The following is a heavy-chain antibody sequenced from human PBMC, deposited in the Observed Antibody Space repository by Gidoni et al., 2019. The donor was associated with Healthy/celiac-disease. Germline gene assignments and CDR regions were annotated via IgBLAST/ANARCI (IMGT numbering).Heavy chain of an antibody. CDR2: ISYDGSNK. Sequence: QVQLVESGGGVVQPGRSLRLSCAASGFTFSSYGMHWVRQAPGKGLEWVAVISYDGSNKYYADSVKGRFTISRDNSKNTLYLQMNSLRAEDTAVYYCAKNSITMVRGVNWFDPWGQGTLVTVSS. J-gene: IGHJ5*02. D-gene: IGHD3-10*01. CDR3: AKNSITMVRGVNWFDP. V-gene: IGHV3-30*18. CDR1: GFTFSSYG.